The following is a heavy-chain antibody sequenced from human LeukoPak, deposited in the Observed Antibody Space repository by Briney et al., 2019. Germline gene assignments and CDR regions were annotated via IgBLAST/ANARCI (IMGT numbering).Heavy chain of an antibody. V-gene: IGHV1-46*01. CDR3: ASSGGSQGNFDY. Sequence: ASVTVSCKASGYTFTSYYMHWVRQAPGQGLEWMGIINPSGGSTSYAQKFQGRVTMTRDTSTSTVYMELSSLRSEDTAVHYCASSGGSQGNFDYWGQGTLVTVSS. J-gene: IGHJ4*02. D-gene: IGHD2-15*01. CDR2: INPSGGST. CDR1: GYTFTSYY.